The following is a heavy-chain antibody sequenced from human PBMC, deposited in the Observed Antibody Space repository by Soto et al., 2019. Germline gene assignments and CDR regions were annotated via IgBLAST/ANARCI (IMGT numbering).Heavy chain of an antibody. V-gene: IGHV3-33*01. CDR3: ASLALVPAAPNNWFDP. CDR1: GFTFSSYG. J-gene: IGHJ5*02. D-gene: IGHD2-2*01. CDR2: IWYDGSNK. Sequence: QVQLVESGGGVVQPGRSLRLSCAASGFTFSSYGMHWVRQAPGKGLEWVAVIWYDGSNKYYADSVKGRFTISRDNSKNTMYLQMTSLRAEDTAVYYCASLALVPAAPNNWFDPWGQGTLVTVSS.